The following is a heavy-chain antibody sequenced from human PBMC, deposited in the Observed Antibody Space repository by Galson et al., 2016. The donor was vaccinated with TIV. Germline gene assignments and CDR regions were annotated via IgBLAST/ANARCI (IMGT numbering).Heavy chain of an antibody. CDR1: GDSISSVYY. V-gene: IGHV4-38-2*01. CDR3: AKMTRTSGPDSEYYFDR. J-gene: IGHJ4*02. Sequence: ETLSLTCGVSGDSISSVYYWGWIRQPPGRGLEWIESFYDSGSTSYYKSSLRSRVAISVDTAKNQFSLRLTFVTAADTAIYYCAKMTRTSGPDSEYYFDRWGQGLLVSVAS. CDR2: FYDSGSTS. D-gene: IGHD1-1*01.